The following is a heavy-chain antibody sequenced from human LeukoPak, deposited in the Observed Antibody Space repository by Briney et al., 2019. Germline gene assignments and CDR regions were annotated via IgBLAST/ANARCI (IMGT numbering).Heavy chain of an antibody. D-gene: IGHD1-26*01. Sequence: SETLSLTCAVYGGSFGGYYWSWIRQPPGKGLEWIGEINHSGITNFNPSLKSRVTISADTSKNQFSLQLSSVTAADTAVYYCARGDYTTSAPRLDPWGQGTLVTVSS. J-gene: IGHJ5*02. CDR2: INHSGIT. CDR3: ARGDYTTSAPRLDP. CDR1: GGSFGGYY. V-gene: IGHV4-34*01.